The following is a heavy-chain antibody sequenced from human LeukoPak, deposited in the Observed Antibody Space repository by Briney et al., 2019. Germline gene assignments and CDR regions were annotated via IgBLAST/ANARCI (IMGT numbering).Heavy chain of an antibody. V-gene: IGHV1-8*01. Sequence: GASVKVSCKASGYTFTIYDINWVRQATGQGLEWMGWMNPNSGNTGYAQKFQGRVTMTEDTSTDTAYMELSSLRSEDTAVYYCATVANYYDSSGSVDYWGQGTLVTVSS. J-gene: IGHJ4*02. D-gene: IGHD3-22*01. CDR1: GYTFTIYD. CDR2: MNPNSGNT. CDR3: ATVANYYDSSGSVDY.